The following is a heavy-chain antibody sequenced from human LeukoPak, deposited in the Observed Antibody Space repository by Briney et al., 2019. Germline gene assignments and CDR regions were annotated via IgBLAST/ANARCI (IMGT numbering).Heavy chain of an antibody. J-gene: IGHJ4*02. CDR3: AKDLRQWRVILDY. Sequence: PGGSLRLSCAASGFTFSSYGMHWVRQAPDKGLEWMAVMVDDGSEKYYADSVRGRFTISRDNSKHTLYLQMNSLRPEDTAVYYCAKDLRQWRVILDYWGQGTLVTVSS. V-gene: IGHV3-30*18. D-gene: IGHD6-19*01. CDR2: MVDDGSEK. CDR1: GFTFSSYG.